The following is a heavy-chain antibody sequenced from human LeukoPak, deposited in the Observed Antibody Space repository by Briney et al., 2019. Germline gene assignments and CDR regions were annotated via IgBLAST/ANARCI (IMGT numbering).Heavy chain of an antibody. CDR2: ISAYNGNT. Sequence: ASVKVSCKASGYTFTSYGISWVRQAPGQGLEWMGWISAYNGNTNYAQKFQGWVTMTRDTSISTAYMELSRLRSDDTAVYYCAVQRYYYDNPPEYYFDYWGQGTLVTVSS. V-gene: IGHV1-18*01. CDR3: AVQRYYYDNPPEYYFDY. CDR1: GYTFTSYG. D-gene: IGHD3-22*01. J-gene: IGHJ4*02.